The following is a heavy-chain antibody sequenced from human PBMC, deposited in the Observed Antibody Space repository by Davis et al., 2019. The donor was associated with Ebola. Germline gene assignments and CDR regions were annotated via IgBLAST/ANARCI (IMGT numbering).Heavy chain of an antibody. V-gene: IGHV4-34*01. CDR3: ARGSRQWLRSMGY. J-gene: IGHJ4*02. D-gene: IGHD5-12*01. CDR2: INHSGST. CDR1: GGSFSGYY. Sequence: SETLSLTCAVYGGSFSGYYWSWIRQPPGKGLEWIGEINHSGSTNYNPSLKSRVTISVDTSKNQFSLKLSSVTAADTAVYYCARGSRQWLRSMGYWGQGTLVTVSS.